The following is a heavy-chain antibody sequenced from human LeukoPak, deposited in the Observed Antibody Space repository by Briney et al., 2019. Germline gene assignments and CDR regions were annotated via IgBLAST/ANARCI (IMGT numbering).Heavy chain of an antibody. D-gene: IGHD3-3*01. CDR2: IYTSGGT. V-gene: IGHV4-4*07. CDR3: ARDGPSDFFDY. CDR1: GGSIISYY. J-gene: IGHJ4*02. Sequence: PSETPSLTCTVSGGSIISYYWSWIRQPAGKGLEWIGRIYTSGGTNYNPSLKSRVTISLDESKNQFSLKLSSVTAADTAVYYCARDGPSDFFDYWGQGTLVTVSS.